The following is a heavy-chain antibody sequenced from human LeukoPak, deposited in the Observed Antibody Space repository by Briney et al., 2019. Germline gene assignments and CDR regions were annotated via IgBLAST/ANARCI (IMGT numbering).Heavy chain of an antibody. CDR3: ARESTVTDAFDI. V-gene: IGHV4-59*01. D-gene: IGHD4-17*01. CDR1: GGSISSYY. J-gene: IGHJ3*02. Sequence: SETLSLTSTVSGGSISSYYWSWIRQPPGKGLEWIGYIYYSGSTNYNPSLKSRVTISVDTSKNQFSLKLSSVTAADTAVYYCARESTVTDAFDIWGQGTMVTVSS. CDR2: IYYSGST.